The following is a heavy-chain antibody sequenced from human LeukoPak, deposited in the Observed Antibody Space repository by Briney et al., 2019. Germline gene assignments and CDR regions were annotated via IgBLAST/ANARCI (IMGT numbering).Heavy chain of an antibody. V-gene: IGHV4-34*01. CDR1: GGSFSGYY. CDR2: INHSGST. Sequence: SETLSLTCAVYGGSFSGYYWSWIRQPPGKGLEWIGEINHSGSTNYNPSLKSRVTISVDTSKNQFSLKLSSVTAADTAVYYCARVWTNYYYYGMDVWGQGTTVTVSS. CDR3: ARVWTNYYYYGMDV. J-gene: IGHJ6*02. D-gene: IGHD2-21*01.